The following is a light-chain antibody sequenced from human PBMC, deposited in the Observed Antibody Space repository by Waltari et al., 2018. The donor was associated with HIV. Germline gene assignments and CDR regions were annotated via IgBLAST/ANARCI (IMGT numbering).Light chain of an antibody. CDR3: QQFGSPWT. J-gene: IGKJ1*01. CDR1: QSVSSSY. V-gene: IGKV3-20*01. Sequence: EIVLTQSPGTLSLSPGERATLSCRASQSVSSSYLAWFQQKPGQAPRLPIYGSSNRATGIPDRFSGRGSGTDFTLTISRLEPEDFAVYYCQQFGSPWTFGQGTKVEI. CDR2: GSS.